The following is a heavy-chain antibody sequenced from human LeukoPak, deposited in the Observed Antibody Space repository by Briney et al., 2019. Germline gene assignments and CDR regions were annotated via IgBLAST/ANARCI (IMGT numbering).Heavy chain of an antibody. CDR1: GGSISSYY. J-gene: IGHJ4*02. D-gene: IGHD3-22*01. Sequence: SETLSLTCTVSGGSISSYYWSWIRQPPGKGLEWIGYIYYSGSTNYNPSLKSRVTISVDTSKNQFSLKLSSVTAADTAVYYCARHCYYDSSGYYPNPFDYWGQGTLVTVSS. V-gene: IGHV4-59*08. CDR2: IYYSGST. CDR3: ARHCYYDSSGYYPNPFDY.